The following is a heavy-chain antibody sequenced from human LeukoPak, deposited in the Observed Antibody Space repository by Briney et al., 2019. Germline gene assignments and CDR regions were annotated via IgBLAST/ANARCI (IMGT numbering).Heavy chain of an antibody. Sequence: PGGSLRLSCAASGFTFSSYAMSWVRQAPGKGLEWVSSISSSSSYIYYADSVKGRFTISRDNAKNSLYLQMNSLRAEDTAVYYCARGGLYSSSWYPPLHFDYWGQGTLVTVSS. J-gene: IGHJ4*02. CDR3: ARGGLYSSSWYPPLHFDY. CDR1: GFTFSSYA. D-gene: IGHD6-13*01. CDR2: ISSSSSYI. V-gene: IGHV3-21*01.